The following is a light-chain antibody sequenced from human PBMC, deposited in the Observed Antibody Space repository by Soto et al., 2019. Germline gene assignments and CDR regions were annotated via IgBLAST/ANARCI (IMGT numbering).Light chain of an antibody. Sequence: QSALTQPASVSGSPGQSITISCTGTRSDVGGYKYVSWYQHHPGKAPKLVIFEVTRRPSGVSGRFSGSKSVNTASLTISGLQDEDEADYYCNSYTQSTTWVFGGGTKLTVL. CDR1: RSDVGGYKY. V-gene: IGLV2-14*01. CDR3: NSYTQSTTWV. J-gene: IGLJ3*02. CDR2: EVT.